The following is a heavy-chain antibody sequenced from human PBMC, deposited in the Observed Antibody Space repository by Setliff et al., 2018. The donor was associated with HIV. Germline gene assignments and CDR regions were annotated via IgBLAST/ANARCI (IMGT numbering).Heavy chain of an antibody. CDR1: GFSFSRYW. CDR2: IKEDGSEI. CDR3: TRNEI. Sequence: GVLRLSCTASGFSFSRYWMGWVRQAPGKGPEWVTNIKEDGSEIYYVDSVKGRFTISRDNAKNSLYLQMDSLRAEDTAVYYCTRNEIWGQGTLVTVSS. D-gene: IGHD1-1*01. J-gene: IGHJ4*02. V-gene: IGHV3-7*01.